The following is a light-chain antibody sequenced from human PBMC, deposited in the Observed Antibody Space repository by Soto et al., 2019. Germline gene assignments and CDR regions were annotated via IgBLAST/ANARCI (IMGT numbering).Light chain of an antibody. CDR2: GAS. CDR3: QQYNNWPPIT. J-gene: IGKJ5*01. Sequence: EIVMTQSPSTLSVSLGERATISCRASQSVSSYLAWYQQKPGQAPRLLIYGASTRATGIPARFSGSGSGTEFTLTISSLQSEDFAVYYCQQYNNWPPITFGQGTRLEIK. CDR1: QSVSSY. V-gene: IGKV3-15*01.